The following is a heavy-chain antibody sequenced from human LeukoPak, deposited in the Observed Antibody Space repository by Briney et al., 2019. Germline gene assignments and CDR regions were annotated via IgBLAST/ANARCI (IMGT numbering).Heavy chain of an antibody. CDR3: AKDPKKLEQDYYYGMDV. CDR1: GFTFSSYA. Sequence: GGSLRLSCAASGFTFSSYAMHWVRQAPGKGLEWVAVISYDGSNKYYADSVKGRFTISRDNSKNTLYLQMNSLRAEDTAVYYCAKDPKKLEQDYYYGMDVWGQGTTVTVSS. CDR2: ISYDGSNK. V-gene: IGHV3-30-3*01. D-gene: IGHD1/OR15-1a*01. J-gene: IGHJ6*02.